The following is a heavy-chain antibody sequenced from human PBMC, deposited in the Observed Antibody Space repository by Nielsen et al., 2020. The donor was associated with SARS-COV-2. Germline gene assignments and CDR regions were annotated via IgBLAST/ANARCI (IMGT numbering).Heavy chain of an antibody. Sequence: GESLKISCAASGFTFSSYWMSWVRQAPGKGLEWVANIKQDGSEKYYVDSVKGRFTISRDNAKNSLYLQMNSLRAEDTAVYYCARDTVSTYYYDSSGYFRYWGQGLLVTVSS. CDR3: ARDTVSTYYYDSSGYFRY. D-gene: IGHD3-22*01. CDR1: GFTFSSYW. CDR2: IKQDGSEK. J-gene: IGHJ4*02. V-gene: IGHV3-7*01.